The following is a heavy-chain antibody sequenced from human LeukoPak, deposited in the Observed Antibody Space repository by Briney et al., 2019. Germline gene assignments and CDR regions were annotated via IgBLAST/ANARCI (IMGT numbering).Heavy chain of an antibody. CDR3: ARRRGGPLSHLDY. Sequence: PSETLSLTCAVYGGSFSGYYWSWIRQPPRKGLEWIGEINHSGSTNYNPSLKSRVTISVDTSKNQFSLKLSSVTAADTAVYYCARRRGGPLSHLDYWGQGTLVTVSS. J-gene: IGHJ4*02. D-gene: IGHD3-10*01. V-gene: IGHV4-34*01. CDR1: GGSFSGYY. CDR2: INHSGST.